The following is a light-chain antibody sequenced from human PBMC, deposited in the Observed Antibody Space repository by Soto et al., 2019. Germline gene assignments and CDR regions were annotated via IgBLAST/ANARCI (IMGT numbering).Light chain of an antibody. J-gene: IGLJ1*01. CDR3: SSYTSSITPDV. CDR2: GVS. V-gene: IGLV2-14*01. Sequence: QSALTQPRSVSGSPGQSVTISCTGTSSDVGVYNYVSWYQQYPGKAPKLLIYGVSSRPSGVSNRFSGSKSGNAAYLTISGLQADDEAEYYCSSYTSSITPDVFGTGTKLTVL. CDR1: SSDVGVYNY.